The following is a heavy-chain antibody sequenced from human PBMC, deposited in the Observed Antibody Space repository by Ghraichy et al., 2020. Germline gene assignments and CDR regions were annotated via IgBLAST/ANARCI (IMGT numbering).Heavy chain of an antibody. Sequence: LSLTCAASGFTFSSYSMNWVRQAPGKGLEWVSSISSSSSYIYYADSVKGRFTISRDNAKNSLYLQMNSLRAEDTAVYYCAREGSNAFDIWGQGTMVTVSS. V-gene: IGHV3-21*01. J-gene: IGHJ3*02. CDR3: AREGSNAFDI. CDR2: ISSSSSYI. D-gene: IGHD2-15*01. CDR1: GFTFSSYS.